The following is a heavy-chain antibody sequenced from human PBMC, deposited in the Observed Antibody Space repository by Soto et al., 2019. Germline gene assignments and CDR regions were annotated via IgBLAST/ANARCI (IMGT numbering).Heavy chain of an antibody. CDR1: GYAFTSYG. CDR2: ISAYNGNT. V-gene: IGHV1-18*01. CDR3: ARGQSVVVAATQLDY. Sequence: ASVKVSCKASGYAFTSYGVSWVRQAPGQGLEWMGWISAYNGNTNYVQKLQGRVTMTTDTSTSTAYMDLRSLRSDDTAVYYCARGQSVVVAATQLDYWGQGTLVTVSS. J-gene: IGHJ4*02. D-gene: IGHD2-15*01.